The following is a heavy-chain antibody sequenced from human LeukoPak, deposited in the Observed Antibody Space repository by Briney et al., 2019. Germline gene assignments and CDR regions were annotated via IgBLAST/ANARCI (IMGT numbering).Heavy chain of an antibody. Sequence: SETLSLTCSVSGVSISDNNFYWAWIRQPPGKGLEWIGIFYYSGGTYCNPSLQSRVTISGDTSKNLFSLHLRSATVADTAIYFCARMSFAFDPSFFDYWGHGALVPVSS. CDR1: GVSISDNNFY. J-gene: IGHJ4*01. D-gene: IGHD3-3*01. CDR3: ARMSFAFDPSFFDY. CDR2: FYYSGGT. V-gene: IGHV4-39*01.